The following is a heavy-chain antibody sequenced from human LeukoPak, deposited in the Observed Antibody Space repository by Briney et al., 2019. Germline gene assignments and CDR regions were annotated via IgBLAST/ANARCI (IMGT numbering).Heavy chain of an antibody. CDR2: IYYSGST. V-gene: IGHV4-39*07. Sequence: SETLSLTCTVSGGSISSSSYYWGWIRQPPGKGLEWIGSIYYSGSTYYNPSLKSRVTISVDTSKNQFSLKLSSVTAADTAVYYCARSSRFFRWVSAGFDYWGQGTLVTVSS. CDR1: GGSISSSSYY. D-gene: IGHD3-3*01. J-gene: IGHJ4*02. CDR3: ARSSRFFRWVSAGFDY.